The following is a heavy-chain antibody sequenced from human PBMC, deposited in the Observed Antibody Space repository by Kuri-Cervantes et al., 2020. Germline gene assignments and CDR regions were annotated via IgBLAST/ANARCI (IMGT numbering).Heavy chain of an antibody. Sequence: GESLKISCAASGFTSSSYSMNWVRQAPGKGLEWVSSISSSSSYIYYADSVKGRFTISRDNAKNSLYLQMNSLRAEDTAVYYCARVLSSRGFDYWGQGTLVTVSS. J-gene: IGHJ4*02. CDR2: ISSSSSYI. D-gene: IGHD6-13*01. CDR3: ARVLSSRGFDY. CDR1: GFTSSSYS. V-gene: IGHV3-21*01.